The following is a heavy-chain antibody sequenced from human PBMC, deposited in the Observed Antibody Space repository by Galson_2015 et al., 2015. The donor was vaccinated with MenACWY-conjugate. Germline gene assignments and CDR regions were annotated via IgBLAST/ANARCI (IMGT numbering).Heavy chain of an antibody. J-gene: IGHJ3*02. CDR3: ARGQFSAFDI. Sequence: CAISGDSVSSNTVAWNWIRQSPSRGLEWLGRTYRMSNDYAPSVKSRVVISPDTSKNQFSLHLNYVTPDETALYHCARGQFSAFDIWGQGTMVTVSS. CDR1: GDSVSSNTVA. V-gene: IGHV6-1*01. CDR2: TYRMSN. D-gene: IGHD4-11*01.